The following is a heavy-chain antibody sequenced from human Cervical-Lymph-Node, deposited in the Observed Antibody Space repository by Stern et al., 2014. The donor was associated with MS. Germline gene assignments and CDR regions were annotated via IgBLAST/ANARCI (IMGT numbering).Heavy chain of an antibody. D-gene: IGHD5-12*01. CDR1: GFTFSSYG. CDR2: IWYDGSNK. Sequence: QLVQSGGGVVQPGRSLRLSCAASGFTFSSYGMHWVRQAPGKRLEWVAVIWYDGSNKCYADSVKGRFTISRDNSKNTLYLQMNSLRAEDTAVYYCARQDTLAPIGWPIDYWGQGTLVTVSS. J-gene: IGHJ4*02. CDR3: ARQDTLAPIGWPIDY. V-gene: IGHV3-33*01.